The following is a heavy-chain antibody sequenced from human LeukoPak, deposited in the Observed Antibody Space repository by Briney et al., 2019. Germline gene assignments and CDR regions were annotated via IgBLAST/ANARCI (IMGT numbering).Heavy chain of an antibody. J-gene: IGHJ4*02. Sequence: GASVKVSFKASGYTFTGYYIHWVRQAPGQGLEWMGWINPNSGGTNYAQKFQGRVTMTRDTSISTAYMELSRLRSDDTAVYYCARDTDRQLVHFDCWGQGTLVTVSS. D-gene: IGHD6-13*01. V-gene: IGHV1-2*02. CDR2: INPNSGGT. CDR3: ARDTDRQLVHFDC. CDR1: GYTFTGYY.